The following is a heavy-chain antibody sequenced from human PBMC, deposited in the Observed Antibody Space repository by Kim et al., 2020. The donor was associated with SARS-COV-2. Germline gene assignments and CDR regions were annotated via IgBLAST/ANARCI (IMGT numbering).Heavy chain of an antibody. V-gene: IGHV3-53*01. CDR2: IYSGGST. CDR3: GIENENYYFDY. J-gene: IGHJ4*02. D-gene: IGHD1-1*01. CDR1: GFTVSSNY. Sequence: GGSLRLSCAASGFTVSSNYMSWVRQAPGKGLEWVSVIYSGGSTYYADSVKGRFTISRDNSKNTLYLQMNSLRAEDTAVYYCGIENENYYFDYWGQGTLVTVSS.